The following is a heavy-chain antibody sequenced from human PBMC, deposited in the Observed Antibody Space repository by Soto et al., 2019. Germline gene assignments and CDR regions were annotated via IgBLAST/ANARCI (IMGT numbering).Heavy chain of an antibody. Sequence: PGGSLRLSCAASGFTFSSYAMSWVRQAPGKGLEWVSAISGSGGSTYYADSVKGRFTISRDNSKNTLYLQMNSLGAEDTAVYYCAKGDTAMVTGFPDDAFDIWGQGTMVTVSS. V-gene: IGHV3-23*01. CDR2: ISGSGGST. CDR1: GFTFSSYA. J-gene: IGHJ3*02. D-gene: IGHD5-18*01. CDR3: AKGDTAMVTGFPDDAFDI.